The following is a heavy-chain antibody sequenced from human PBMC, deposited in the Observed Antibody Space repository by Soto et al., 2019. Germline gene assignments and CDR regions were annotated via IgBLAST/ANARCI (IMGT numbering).Heavy chain of an antibody. D-gene: IGHD3-22*01. CDR2: ISANNGNT. Sequence: QVQLVQSGTEVKKPGASVKVSCKASGYIFTTYGISWVRQAPGQGLEWMGWISANNGNTYYGQKFQGRVPMNTDTPARTIYMELRSLRSDDTAVYYCARDLQFYSDSSGYRDVFDIWGQGTKVTVSS. CDR1: GYIFTTYG. V-gene: IGHV1-18*01. J-gene: IGHJ3*02. CDR3: ARDLQFYSDSSGYRDVFDI.